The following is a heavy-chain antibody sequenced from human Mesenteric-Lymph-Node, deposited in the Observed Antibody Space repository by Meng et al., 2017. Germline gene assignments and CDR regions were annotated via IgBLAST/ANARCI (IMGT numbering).Heavy chain of an antibody. D-gene: IGHD3-22*01. J-gene: IGHJ4*02. CDR1: GGSISISTW. V-gene: IGHV4-4*02. Sequence: QMQLQEAGPGLGKPSGPLSLPCAVPGGSISISTWWSWVRQPPGKGLEWIGEIYHSGGTNYNPSLRGRVTISLDKSKNQFSLTLRSVTAADTAVYYCASLKDYDGRGYYYFESWGQGTLVTVSS. CDR3: ASLKDYDGRGYYYFES. CDR2: IYHSGGT.